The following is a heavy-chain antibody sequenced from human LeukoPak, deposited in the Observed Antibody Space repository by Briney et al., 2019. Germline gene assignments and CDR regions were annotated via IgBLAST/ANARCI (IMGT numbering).Heavy chain of an antibody. Sequence: PSETLSLTCTVSGGSVSAVSHYWVWIRQSPGKGPEWIGNIYYTGSTHYNPSLKSRVFMSVDTSKNQFPLEVTSVTAADTALYFCARLVCDACYPAGNWFDPWGQGTLVTVSS. V-gene: IGHV4-39*01. CDR1: GGSVSAVSHY. J-gene: IGHJ5*02. D-gene: IGHD2-21*02. CDR3: ARLVCDACYPAGNWFDP. CDR2: IYYTGST.